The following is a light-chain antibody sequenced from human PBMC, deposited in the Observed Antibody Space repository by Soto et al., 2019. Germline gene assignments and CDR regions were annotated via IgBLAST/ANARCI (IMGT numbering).Light chain of an antibody. CDR1: QSVSSY. Sequence: EIVLTQSPATLSWSPLEIATLSFMASQSVSSYLAWYQQKPGQAPRLLIYDASNRATGIPARFSGSGSGTDFTLTISSLEPEDFAVYYCQQSSNFITFGQGTRLEIK. CDR3: QQSSNFIT. J-gene: IGKJ5*01. CDR2: DAS. V-gene: IGKV3-11*01.